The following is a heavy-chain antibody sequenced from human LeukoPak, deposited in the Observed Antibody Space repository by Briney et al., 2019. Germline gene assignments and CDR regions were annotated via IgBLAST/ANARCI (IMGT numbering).Heavy chain of an antibody. CDR2: IYHSGST. CDR3: AVTIVVVPAASTYYFDY. D-gene: IGHD2-2*01. J-gene: IGHJ4*02. Sequence: SETLSLTCTVSGGSISSSNYYWGWIRQPPGKGLEWIGSIYHSGSTYYNPSLKSRVTISVDTSKNQFSLKLSSVTAADTAVYYCAVTIVVVPAASTYYFDYWGQGTLVTVSS. CDR1: GGSISSSNYY. V-gene: IGHV4-39*07.